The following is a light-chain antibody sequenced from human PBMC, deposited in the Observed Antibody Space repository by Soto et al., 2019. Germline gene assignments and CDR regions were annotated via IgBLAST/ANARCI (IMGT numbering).Light chain of an antibody. V-gene: IGLV1-51*01. CDR2: DDN. J-gene: IGLJ1*01. CDR3: GSWDSSLSAYV. Sequence: SGLTQPPSVSAAPGQKVTISCSGSSSNIGGNSVSWHQQLPGTAPKLLIYDDNKRPSGIPDRFSGSKSGTSATLGITGFQTGDEADYYCGSWDSSLSAYVFGTGTKVTVL. CDR1: SSNIGGNS.